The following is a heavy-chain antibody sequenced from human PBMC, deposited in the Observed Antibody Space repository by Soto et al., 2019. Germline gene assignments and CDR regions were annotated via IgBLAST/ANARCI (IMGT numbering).Heavy chain of an antibody. J-gene: IGHJ4*02. CDR1: GGSISSYY. D-gene: IGHD3-10*01. V-gene: IGHV4-59*08. CDR3: ARLGRRLQALDS. Sequence: QVQLQESGPGLVKPSETLSLTCTVSGGSISSYYWSWIRQPPGKGLEWVGYIYYSGSTTYNPSLKSRLTISVDTSKNQFSLKLRSVTAADTAVYYCARLGRRLQALDSWGQGTLVTVSS. CDR2: IYYSGST.